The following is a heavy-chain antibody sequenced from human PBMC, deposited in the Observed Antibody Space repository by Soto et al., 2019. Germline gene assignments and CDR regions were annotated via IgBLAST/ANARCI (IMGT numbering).Heavy chain of an antibody. D-gene: IGHD2-21*02. Sequence: QVQLVQSGAEVKKPGASVKVSCKAPEYTFTSYAMHWVRQAPGQRLEWMGWINAGNGNTKYSQKFQGRVTINRDTSASTAYMELSSLRAEDTAVYYCARSILVVTAADYWGQGTLVTVSS. V-gene: IGHV1-3*01. CDR2: INAGNGNT. CDR3: ARSILVVTAADY. CDR1: EYTFTSYA. J-gene: IGHJ4*02.